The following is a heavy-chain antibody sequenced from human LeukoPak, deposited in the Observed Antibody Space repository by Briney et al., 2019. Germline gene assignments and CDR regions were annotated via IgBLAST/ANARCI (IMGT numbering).Heavy chain of an antibody. CDR1: GYTFTNYG. D-gene: IGHD3-22*01. CDR2: INTNTGNP. V-gene: IGHV7-4-1*02. Sequence: ASVKVSCKASGYTFTNYGMHWVRQAPGQGLAGMGWINTNTGNPTYAQGFTGRFVFSLDTSLGTAYLQTSRLDAEDTAVYYCARLTYYYDSSSWTLDYWGQGTLVTVSS. J-gene: IGHJ4*02. CDR3: ARLTYYYDSSSWTLDY.